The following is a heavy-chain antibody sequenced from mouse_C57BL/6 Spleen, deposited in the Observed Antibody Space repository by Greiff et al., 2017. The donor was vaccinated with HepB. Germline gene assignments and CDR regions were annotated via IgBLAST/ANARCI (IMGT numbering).Heavy chain of an antibody. D-gene: IGHD1-1*01. J-gene: IGHJ4*01. CDR1: GYAFSSYW. CDR3: ARPSYYGSRGNAMDY. CDR2: IYPGDGDT. Sequence: VQLQQSGAELVKPGASVKISCKASGYAFSSYWMNWVKQRPGKGLEWIGQIYPGDGDTNYNGKFKGKATLTADKSSSTSEDSAVYFCARPSYYGSRGNAMDYWGQGTSVTVSS. V-gene: IGHV1-80*01.